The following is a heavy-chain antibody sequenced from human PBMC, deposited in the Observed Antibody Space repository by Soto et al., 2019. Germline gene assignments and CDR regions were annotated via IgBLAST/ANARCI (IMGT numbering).Heavy chain of an antibody. D-gene: IGHD3-10*01. J-gene: IGHJ4*02. CDR3: AKFKAGTYEKYHFDY. Sequence: EVQLLESGGGLVQPGGSLRLSCAASGFTFSGYAVSWVRQASGKGLEWVAGITDDGVGTYYADSVKGRFSISRDNSKNTLYLQMNGLRAEDTALYCCAKFKAGTYEKYHFDYWGQGTLVTVSS. V-gene: IGHV3-23*01. CDR2: ITDDGVGT. CDR1: GFTFSGYA.